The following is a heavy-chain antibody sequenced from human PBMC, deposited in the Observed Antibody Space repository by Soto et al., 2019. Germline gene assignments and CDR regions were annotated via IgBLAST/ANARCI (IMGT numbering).Heavy chain of an antibody. V-gene: IGHV1-46*01. Sequence: ASVKVSCKASGYTFTSYYMHWVRQAPGQGLEWMGIINPSGGSTSYAQKFQGRVTMTRDTSTRKVYMEMSSLRSEDTAVYYCARDYDYVWGSYSYSSSGGLHVWGQGTTVTVSS. D-gene: IGHD3-16*02. CDR2: INPSGGST. CDR1: GYTFTSYY. J-gene: IGHJ6*02. CDR3: ARDYDYVWGSYSYSSSGGLHV.